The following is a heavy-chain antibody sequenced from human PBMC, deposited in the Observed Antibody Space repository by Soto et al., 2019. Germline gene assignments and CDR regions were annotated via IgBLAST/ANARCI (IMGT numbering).Heavy chain of an antibody. CDR2: ISGSGGTT. J-gene: IGHJ4*02. Sequence: VGSLRLSCAASGFTFSSYAMSWVRQAPGKGLEWVSTISGSGGTTYYADSVKGRFTISRDNSKNTLYLQMNSLRAEDTAIYYCAKNKETGTTGGLGYWGQGTLVTVSS. D-gene: IGHD1-1*01. CDR1: GFTFSSYA. V-gene: IGHV3-23*01. CDR3: AKNKETGTTGGLGY.